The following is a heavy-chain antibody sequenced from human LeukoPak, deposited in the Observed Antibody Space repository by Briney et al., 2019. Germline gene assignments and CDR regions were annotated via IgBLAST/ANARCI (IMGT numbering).Heavy chain of an antibody. D-gene: IGHD6-13*01. CDR1: GDSIGSHY. CDR3: ARRSSSSYYYYYMDV. Sequence: SETLSLTCTVSGDSIGSHYWSWIRQPPGKGLECIGFIDYSGSTNYNPSLRSRVTISVDTSKKQFSLMLRSVTAADTAVYYCARRSSSSYYYYYMDVWGKGTTVTVSS. CDR2: IDYSGST. V-gene: IGHV4-59*11. J-gene: IGHJ6*03.